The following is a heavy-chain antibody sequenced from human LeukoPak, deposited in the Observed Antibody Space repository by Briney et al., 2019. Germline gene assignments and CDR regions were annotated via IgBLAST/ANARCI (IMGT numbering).Heavy chain of an antibody. CDR1: GFTFSVYA. CDR2: VSSNGGTT. J-gene: IGHJ5*02. D-gene: IGHD3-22*01. Sequence: PGGSLRLSCSASGFTFSVYAMNWVRQAPGKVLEYVSGVSSNGGTTHYVDSVKGRFTISRDNSRNTLYLQMSSLRPEDMAVYYCVASSGYYSPWGQGTLVTVSS. CDR3: VASSGYYSP. V-gene: IGHV3-64D*09.